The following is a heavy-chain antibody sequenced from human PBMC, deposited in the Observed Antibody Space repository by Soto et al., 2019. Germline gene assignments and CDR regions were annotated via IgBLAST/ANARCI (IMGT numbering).Heavy chain of an antibody. CDR3: ATNPLTAGSRPGFGYYFHY. V-gene: IGHV3-23*01. D-gene: IGHD2-21*02. Sequence: PGGSLRLSCVASGFNFNNYAMSWVRQAPGKGLEWVAAMSGVGGSIYYADSVQGRFTISRDNSKNTLFLQMSSLRADYTAVYYGATNPLTAGSRPGFGYYFHYWGQGTLVTVSS. CDR1: GFNFNNYA. CDR2: MSGVGGSI. J-gene: IGHJ4*02.